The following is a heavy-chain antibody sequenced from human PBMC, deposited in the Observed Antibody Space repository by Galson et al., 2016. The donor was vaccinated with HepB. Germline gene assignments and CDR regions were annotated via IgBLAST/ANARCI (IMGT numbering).Heavy chain of an antibody. CDR3: AREGIGDYFD. Sequence: SLGLSCAVSGLRFSDLWMDWVRQAPGKGLEWVANIKGDGSLKFYVDSVRGRFTISRDNAKNSVYLQMNSLTVEDTGVYYCAREGIGDYFDWGQGTLVTVS. CDR2: IKGDGSLK. V-gene: IGHV3-7*01. D-gene: IGHD2-21*01. J-gene: IGHJ4*02. CDR1: GLRFSDLW.